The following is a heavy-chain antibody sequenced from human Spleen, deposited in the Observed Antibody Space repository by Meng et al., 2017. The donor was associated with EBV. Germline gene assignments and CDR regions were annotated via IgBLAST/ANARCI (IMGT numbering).Heavy chain of an antibody. CDR3: AHRLWDTSGWYGGHFDF. J-gene: IGHJ4*02. D-gene: IGHD6-19*01. CDR2: IYWDDDK. V-gene: IGHV2-5*02. Sequence: QITLKESGPRRWKPTQTLTLTCTFSGFSLSTSGVGVGWIRQPLGKALEWLALIYWDDDKRYSPSLKSRLTITKDTSKNQVVLTLTNVDPVDTATYYCAHRLWDTSGWYGGHFDFWGQGTLVTVSS. CDR1: GFSLSTSGVG.